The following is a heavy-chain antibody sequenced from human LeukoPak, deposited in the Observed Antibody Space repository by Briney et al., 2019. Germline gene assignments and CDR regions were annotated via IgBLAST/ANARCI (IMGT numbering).Heavy chain of an antibody. CDR3: AKDSGWQLLRAEYFQH. J-gene: IGHJ1*01. Sequence: GGSLRLSCAASGFTFDNYAIHWVRQVPGKSLERVSLISADGRSTYYADSVKGRFTISRDNSKSSLYLQMRSLTTEDTAVYYCAKDSGWQLLRAEYFQHWGPGTLVTVSS. V-gene: IGHV3-43*02. CDR2: ISADGRST. CDR1: GFTFDNYA. D-gene: IGHD2-15*01.